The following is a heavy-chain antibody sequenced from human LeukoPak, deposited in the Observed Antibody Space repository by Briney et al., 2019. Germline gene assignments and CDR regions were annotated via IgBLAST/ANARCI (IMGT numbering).Heavy chain of an antibody. J-gene: IGHJ4*02. Sequence: GGSLRLSCAASGFTFSSYAMSWVRQAPGKGLEWVSAISGSGGSTYYADSVRGRFTISRDNSKNTLYLQMNSLRAEDTAVYYCAKRLAVAGTGYYFDYWGQGTLVTVSS. D-gene: IGHD6-19*01. CDR1: GFTFSSYA. V-gene: IGHV3-23*01. CDR2: ISGSGGST. CDR3: AKRLAVAGTGYYFDY.